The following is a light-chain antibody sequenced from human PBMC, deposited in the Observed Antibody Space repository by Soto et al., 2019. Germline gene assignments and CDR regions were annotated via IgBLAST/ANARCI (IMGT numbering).Light chain of an antibody. CDR1: SSDIGGYDY. CDR3: SSYTSTSAPYV. J-gene: IGLJ1*01. CDR2: DVS. Sequence: SVLTKPASVSGVPGQSITISCTGTSSDIGGYDYVSWYQQHPGKAPKLIIYDVSGRPSGVSNRFSGSKSANTASLTISGLQAEDEADYHCSSYTSTSAPYVFGTGTKVTVL. V-gene: IGLV2-14*03.